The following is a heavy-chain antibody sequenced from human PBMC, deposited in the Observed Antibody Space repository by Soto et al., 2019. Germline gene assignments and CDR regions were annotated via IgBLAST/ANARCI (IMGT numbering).Heavy chain of an antibody. D-gene: IGHD6-19*01. CDR1: GYTFTGYY. Sequence: GASVKVSCKASGYTFTGYYMHWVRQAPGQGLEWMGWINPNSGGTNYAQKFQGRVTMTRDTSISTAYMELSRLRSDDTAVYYCARDSRSSGWYGGLWGNWFDPWGQGTLVTVSS. CDR2: INPNSGGT. J-gene: IGHJ5*02. V-gene: IGHV1-2*02. CDR3: ARDSRSSGWYGGLWGNWFDP.